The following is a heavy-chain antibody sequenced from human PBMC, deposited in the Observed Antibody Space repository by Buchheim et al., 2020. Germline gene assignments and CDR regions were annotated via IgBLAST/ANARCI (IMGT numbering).Heavy chain of an antibody. Sequence: QVQLVESGGGVVQPGRSLRLSCAASGFTFSSYAMHWVRQAPGKGLEWVAVIWYDGSNKYYADSVKGRFTISRDNSKNTLYLQMNSLRAEDTAVYYCARDMLVVVAARALDYWGQGTL. J-gene: IGHJ4*02. CDR2: IWYDGSNK. CDR1: GFTFSSYA. CDR3: ARDMLVVVAARALDY. D-gene: IGHD2-15*01. V-gene: IGHV3-33*08.